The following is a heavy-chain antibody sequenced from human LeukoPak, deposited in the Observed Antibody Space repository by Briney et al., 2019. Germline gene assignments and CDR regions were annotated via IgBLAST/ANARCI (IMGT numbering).Heavy chain of an antibody. CDR2: ISGSGGST. CDR1: ALTLSRYS. CDR3: SKAPEVHITVTHSDS. Sequence: GGSLRLSCVPSALTLSRYSMSWVRHAPGEGLEWVSAISGSGGSTFYVDSVKGRFTISRDNSKKTPCMRMNRQRAEDAAVYVCSKAPEVHITVTHSDSCGQGTLVTVSS. V-gene: IGHV3-23*01. J-gene: IGHJ4*02. D-gene: IGHD2-21*01.